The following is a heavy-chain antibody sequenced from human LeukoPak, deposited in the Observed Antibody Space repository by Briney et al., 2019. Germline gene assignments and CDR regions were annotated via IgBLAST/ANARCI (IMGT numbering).Heavy chain of an antibody. CDR2: IYYSGST. CDR3: ARKRGYSYGKFDY. V-gene: IGHV4-59*01. D-gene: IGHD5-18*01. CDR1: GGSFSGYY. J-gene: IGHJ4*02. Sequence: SETLSLTCAVYGGSFSGYYWSWIRQPPGKGLEYIGFIYYSGSTNYNPSLRSRVTISVDTSKNQFYLKLSSVTAADTAVYYCARKRGYSYGKFDYWGQGTLVTVSS.